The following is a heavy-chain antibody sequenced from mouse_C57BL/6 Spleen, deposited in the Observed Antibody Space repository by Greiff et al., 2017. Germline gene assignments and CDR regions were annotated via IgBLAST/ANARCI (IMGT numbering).Heavy chain of an antibody. V-gene: IGHV1-52*01. D-gene: IGHD2-5*01. Sequence: QVQLQQPGAELVRPGSSVKLSCKASGYTFTSYWMHWVKQRPIQGLEWIGNIDPSDSETHYNQKFKDKATLTVDKSSSTAYMQLSSLTSEDSAVYYCAREAAYYSNLYYLDYWGQGTTLTVSS. CDR2: IDPSDSET. J-gene: IGHJ2*01. CDR3: AREAAYYSNLYYLDY. CDR1: GYTFTSYW.